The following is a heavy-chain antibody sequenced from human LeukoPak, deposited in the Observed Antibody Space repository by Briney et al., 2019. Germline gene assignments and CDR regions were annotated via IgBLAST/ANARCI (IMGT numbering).Heavy chain of an antibody. D-gene: IGHD4-11*01. J-gene: IGHJ4*02. CDR2: IYHSGST. V-gene: IGHV4-38-2*01. CDR1: GYPLSSSYY. Sequence: SETLSLTCAVSGYPLSSSYYRGWIRQPPGKGLEWIGTIYHSGSTHHNPSLKSRVTLSVDTSKNQFSLKLRSVTAADTAVYYCASLPSNTVTHDYWGQGTLVTVSS. CDR3: ASLPSNTVTHDY.